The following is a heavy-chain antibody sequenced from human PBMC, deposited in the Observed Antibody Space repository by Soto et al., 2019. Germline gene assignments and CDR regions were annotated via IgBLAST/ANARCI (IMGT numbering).Heavy chain of an antibody. CDR2: FDPEDGET. V-gene: IGHV1-24*01. CDR1: TLTELS. CDR3: ARDVDADFRTDFDY. Sequence: TLTELSMHWVRQAPGKGLEWMGGFDPEDGETIYAQKFQGRVTVTEDTSTDTAYMELSSLRAEDTALYYCARDVDADFRTDFDYWGRGTLVTVSS. D-gene: IGHD4-17*01. J-gene: IGHJ4*02.